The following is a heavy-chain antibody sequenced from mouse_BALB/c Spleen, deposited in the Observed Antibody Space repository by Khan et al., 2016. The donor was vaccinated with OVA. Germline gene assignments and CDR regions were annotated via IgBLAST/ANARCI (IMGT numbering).Heavy chain of an antibody. V-gene: IGHV1-26*01. CDR2: VNPNTDNI. D-gene: IGHD2-14*01. J-gene: IGHJ3*01. CDR3: ARGYDVFAS. CDR1: GYSFTLYY. Sequence: VQLQQSGPDLVKPGASVKISCKASGYSFTLYYMSWVKQSPGKSLEWIGRVNPNTDNINYNQEFKGKAILTVDKSSNTAYMERRSLTSEDSAVYFCARGYDVFASWGQGTLVTVSA.